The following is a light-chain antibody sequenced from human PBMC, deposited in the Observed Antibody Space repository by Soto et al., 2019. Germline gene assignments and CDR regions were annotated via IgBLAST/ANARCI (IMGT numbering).Light chain of an antibody. Sequence: EIQMTLSPHTLSVSVGDRVTLPCRASQSMSSYLAWYQQKPGKAPRLLIYKASTLASGVPSRFSGSGSGTEFTLTISSLQPEDFAVYYCQQYFTYPLTFGGGTKVDI. V-gene: IGKV1-5*03. J-gene: IGKJ4*01. CDR1: QSMSSY. CDR3: QQYFTYPLT. CDR2: KAS.